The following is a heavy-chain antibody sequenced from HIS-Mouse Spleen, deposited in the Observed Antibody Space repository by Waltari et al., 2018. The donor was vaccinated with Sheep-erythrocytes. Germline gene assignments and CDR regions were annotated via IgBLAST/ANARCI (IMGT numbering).Heavy chain of an antibody. D-gene: IGHD5-12*01. CDR1: GFTFVSVA. Sequence: EVQLLESGGGLVQPGGSLRLSCAASGFTFVSVAMIWVRQAPGKGLEWVSAISGSGGSTYYADSVKGRFTISRDNSKKTLYLQMNSLRAEDTAVYYCAKDVSPGPNSGYDYWGQGAGHRLL. CDR3: AKDVSPGPNSGYDY. J-gene: IGHJ4*02. CDR2: ISGSGGST. V-gene: IGHV3-23*01.